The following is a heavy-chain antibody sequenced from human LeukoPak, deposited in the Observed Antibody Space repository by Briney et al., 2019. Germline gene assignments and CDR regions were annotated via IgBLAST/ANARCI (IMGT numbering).Heavy chain of an antibody. CDR3: ARASSGWTGGYYYYMDV. CDR2: IYYSGST. J-gene: IGHJ6*03. Sequence: PSETLSLTCTVSGNSFGDYYWSWIRQPAGKGLEWIGSIYYSGSTYYNPSLKSRVTISVDTSKNQFSLKLSSVTAADTAVYYCARASSGWTGGYYYYMDVWGKGTTVTVSS. CDR1: GNSFGDYY. V-gene: IGHV4-38-2*02. D-gene: IGHD6-19*01.